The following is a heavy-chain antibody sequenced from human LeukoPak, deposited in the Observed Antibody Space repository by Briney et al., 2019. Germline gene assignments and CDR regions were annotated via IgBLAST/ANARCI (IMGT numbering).Heavy chain of an antibody. D-gene: IGHD6-13*01. CDR3: ARERAAGLDY. Sequence: RGGSLRLSCAASGFTFSSYAMHWVRQAPGKGLEWVAVISYDGSNKYYADSVKGRFTISRDNSKNTLYLQMNSLRAEDTAVYYCARERAAGLDYWGQGTLVTVSS. V-gene: IGHV3-30-3*01. CDR1: GFTFSSYA. CDR2: ISYDGSNK. J-gene: IGHJ4*02.